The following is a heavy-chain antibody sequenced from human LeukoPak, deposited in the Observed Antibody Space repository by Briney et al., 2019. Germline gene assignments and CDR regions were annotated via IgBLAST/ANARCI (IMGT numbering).Heavy chain of an antibody. CDR3: AKALRLGRRGSYGMDV. J-gene: IGHJ6*02. D-gene: IGHD3-9*01. CDR2: IAYDGTNT. CDR1: GFTFSSFN. Sequence: GGSLRLSCAASGFTFSSFNMHWVRQAPGKGLEWVAVIAYDGTNTYYAESVKGRFTISRDNSKKTLYLQMNNLQGADTAVYSCAKALRLGRRGSYGMDVWGQGTTVTVSS. V-gene: IGHV3-30*18.